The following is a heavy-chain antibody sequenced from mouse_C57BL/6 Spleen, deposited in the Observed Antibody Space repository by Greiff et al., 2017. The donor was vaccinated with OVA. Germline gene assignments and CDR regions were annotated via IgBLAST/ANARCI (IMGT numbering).Heavy chain of an antibody. CDR2: ISSGGDYI. Sequence: EVQVVESGEGLVKPGGSLKLSCAASGFTFSSYAMSWVRQTPEKRLEWVAYISSGGDYIYYADTVKGRFTISRDNARNTLYLQMSSLKSEDTAMYYCTRDGYYGSSYDWYFDVWGTGTTVTVSS. D-gene: IGHD1-1*01. J-gene: IGHJ1*03. CDR1: GFTFSSYA. V-gene: IGHV5-9-1*02. CDR3: TRDGYYGSSYDWYFDV.